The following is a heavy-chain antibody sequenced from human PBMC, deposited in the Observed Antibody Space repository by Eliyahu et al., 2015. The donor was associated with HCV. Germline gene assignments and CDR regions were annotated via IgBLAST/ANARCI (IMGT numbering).Heavy chain of an antibody. Sequence: QVQLQESGPGLVKPSETLSLTCXVSGYSISSGXYXGWXRQPPGKGLEWIGSIYHXGSTYYNPSLKSRVTISVDTSKNQFSLKLSSVTAADTAVYYCAREEQWRFHWGQGTLVTV. CDR1: GYSISSGXY. CDR3: AREEQWRFH. V-gene: IGHV4-38-2*02. CDR2: IYHXGST. J-gene: IGHJ4*02. D-gene: IGHD6-19*01.